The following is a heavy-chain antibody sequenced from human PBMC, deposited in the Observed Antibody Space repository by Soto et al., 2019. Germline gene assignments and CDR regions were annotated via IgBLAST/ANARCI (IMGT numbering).Heavy chain of an antibody. D-gene: IGHD3-9*01. CDR3: AVRKMLTGYYTWPPHFDY. J-gene: IGHJ4*02. CDR1: GGSISSYY. CDR2: IYYSGST. Sequence: SSETLSLTCTVSGGSISSYYWSWVRQPPGKGLEWIGYIYYSGSTNYNPSLKSRVTISVDTSKNQFSLKLSSVTAADTAVYYCAVRKMLTGYYTWPPHFDYWGQGTLVPVSS. V-gene: IGHV4-59*01.